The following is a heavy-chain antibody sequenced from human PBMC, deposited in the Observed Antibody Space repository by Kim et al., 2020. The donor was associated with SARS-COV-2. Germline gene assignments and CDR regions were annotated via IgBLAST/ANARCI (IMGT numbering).Heavy chain of an antibody. Sequence: GGSLRLSCAASGFTFSIYWMSWVRQAPGKGLEWVANIKPDETEKYYQDSVRGRFTISRDNAKNSLYLQMNSLRAEDTAMYYCARFGAVNTWMAYAMDVWG. J-gene: IGHJ6*01. D-gene: IGHD1-1*01. V-gene: IGHV3-7*01. CDR3: ARFGAVNTWMAYAMDV. CDR1: GFTFSIYW. CDR2: IKPDETEK.